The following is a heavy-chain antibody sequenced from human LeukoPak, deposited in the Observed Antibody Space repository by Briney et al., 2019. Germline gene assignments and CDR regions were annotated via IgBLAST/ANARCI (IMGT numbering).Heavy chain of an antibody. Sequence: ETLSLTCTVSGGSISSSSYYWGWSRQPPGKGLEWIGSIFYSGSTYYNPSFKSRVTMSVGTSKNQFSLKLNSVTAADTAVYYCARHLALNNWFDPWGQGTLVTVSS. CDR3: ARHLALNNWFDP. D-gene: IGHD3-16*01. J-gene: IGHJ5*02. V-gene: IGHV4-39*01. CDR1: GGSISSSSYY. CDR2: IFYSGST.